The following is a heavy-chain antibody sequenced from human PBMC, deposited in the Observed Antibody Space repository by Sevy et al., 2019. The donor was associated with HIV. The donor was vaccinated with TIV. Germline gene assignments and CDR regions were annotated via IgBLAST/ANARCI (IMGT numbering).Heavy chain of an antibody. J-gene: IGHJ4*02. CDR3: ARGGDYGDYVPFDY. V-gene: IGHV4-30-2*01. D-gene: IGHD4-17*01. CDR1: GGSISSGGYS. Sequence: SETLSLTCAVSGGSISSGGYSWSWIRQPPGKGLEWIGYIYHSGSTYYNPSLKSRVTISVDRSKNQFSLKLSSVTAADTAVYYCARGGDYGDYVPFDYWAREPWSPSPQ. CDR2: IYHSGST.